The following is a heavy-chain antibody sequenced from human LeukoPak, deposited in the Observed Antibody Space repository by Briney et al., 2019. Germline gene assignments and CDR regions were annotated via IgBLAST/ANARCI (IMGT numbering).Heavy chain of an antibody. J-gene: IGHJ4*02. CDR2: IWYDGSNK. CDR1: GFTFSSYG. Sequence: PGGSLRLSCAASGFTFSSYGMHWVRQAPGKGLEWVAVIWYDGSNKYYADSVKGRFTISRDNSKNTLYPQMNSLRAEDTAVYYCARDGPTHTAMALTYYFDYWGQGTLVTVSS. CDR3: ARDGPTHTAMALTYYFDY. V-gene: IGHV3-33*01. D-gene: IGHD5-18*01.